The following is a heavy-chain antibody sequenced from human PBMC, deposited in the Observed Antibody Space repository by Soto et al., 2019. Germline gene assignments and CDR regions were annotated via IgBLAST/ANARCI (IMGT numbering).Heavy chain of an antibody. J-gene: IGHJ4*02. D-gene: IGHD3-22*01. Sequence: QVQLVQSGAEVKKPGSSVKVSCKASGGTFSSYAISWLRQAPGQGLEWMGGIIPIFGTANYAQKFQGRVTITADKSTSTAYMELSSLRSEDTAVYYCARGFRYYYDSSGYYCDYWGQGTLVTVSS. V-gene: IGHV1-69*06. CDR3: ARGFRYYYDSSGYYCDY. CDR1: GGTFSSYA. CDR2: IIPIFGTA.